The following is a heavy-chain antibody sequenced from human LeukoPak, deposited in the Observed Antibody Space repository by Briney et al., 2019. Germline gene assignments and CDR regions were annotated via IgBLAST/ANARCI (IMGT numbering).Heavy chain of an antibody. D-gene: IGHD6-19*01. V-gene: IGHV4-59*01. J-gene: IGHJ4*02. CDR1: GGSISSYY. CDR3: ARGGSGWRYCFDY. CDR2: IYYSGST. Sequence: PSETLSLTCTVSGGSISSYYWSWIRQPPGKGLEWIGYIYYSGSTNYNPSLKSRVTISVDTSKNQFSLKLSSVTAADTAVYYCARGGSGWRYCFDYWGQGTLVTVSS.